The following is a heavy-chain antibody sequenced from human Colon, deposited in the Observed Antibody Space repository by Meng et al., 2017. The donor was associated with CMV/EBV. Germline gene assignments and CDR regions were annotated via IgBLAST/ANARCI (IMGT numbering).Heavy chain of an antibody. CDR3: ARGAKIFGVVRKGYYYGMDV. V-gene: IGHV4-61*01. D-gene: IGHD3-3*01. Sequence: SETLSLTCTVSGGSVSSGSYYWSWIRQPPGKGLEWIGYIYYSGSTNYNPSLKSRVTISVDTSKNQFSLKLSSVTAADTAVYYCARGAKIFGVVRKGYYYGMDVWGQGTTVTVS. J-gene: IGHJ6*02. CDR2: IYYSGST. CDR1: GGSVSSGSYY.